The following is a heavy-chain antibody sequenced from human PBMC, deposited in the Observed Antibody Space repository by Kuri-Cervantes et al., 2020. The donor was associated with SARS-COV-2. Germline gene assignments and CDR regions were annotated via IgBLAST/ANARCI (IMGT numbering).Heavy chain of an antibody. V-gene: IGHV4-34*01. CDR2: INHSGST. CDR1: GGSFSGYY. Sequence: LSLTCAVYGGSFSGYYWSWIRQPPGKGLEWIGEINHSGSTNYNPSLKSRVTISVDTSKNQFSLKLSSVTAADTAVYYCARGFEDCSSTSCYPGGFDPWGQGTLVTVSS. CDR3: ARGFEDCSSTSCYPGGFDP. D-gene: IGHD2-2*01. J-gene: IGHJ5*02.